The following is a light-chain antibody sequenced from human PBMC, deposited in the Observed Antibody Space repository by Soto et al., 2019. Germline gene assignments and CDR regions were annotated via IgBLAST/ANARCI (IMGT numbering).Light chain of an antibody. CDR3: QQYNNWPRT. V-gene: IGKV3-15*01. CDR2: GAS. J-gene: IGKJ1*01. Sequence: EIVLTQSTGTLSLSPGERATLSCRASQSVSSDLAWYHQKPGQAPRLLIYGASTRATGIPARLSGSGSGTEFTLTINSLQSEDFAVYYCQQYNNWPRTFGQGTKVDI. CDR1: QSVSSD.